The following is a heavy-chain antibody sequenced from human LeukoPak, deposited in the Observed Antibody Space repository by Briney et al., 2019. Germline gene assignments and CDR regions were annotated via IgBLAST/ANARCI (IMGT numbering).Heavy chain of an antibody. D-gene: IGHD2/OR15-2a*01. J-gene: IGHJ6*02. CDR3: TRDHTSDYYYYGMDV. CDR1: EFTFSSYS. V-gene: IGHV3-49*03. CDR2: IRSKAYGGTT. Sequence: GGSLRLSCAASEFTFSSYSMNWFRQAPGKGLEWVGFIRSKAYGGTTEYAASVKGRFTISRDDSKSIAYLQMNSLKTEDTAVYYCTRDHTSDYYYYGMDVWGQGTTVTVSS.